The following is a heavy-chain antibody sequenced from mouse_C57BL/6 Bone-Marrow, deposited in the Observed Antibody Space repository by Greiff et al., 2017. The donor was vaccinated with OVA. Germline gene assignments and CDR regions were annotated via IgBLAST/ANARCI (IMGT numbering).Heavy chain of an antibody. J-gene: IGHJ3*01. CDR3: ARYEGVRSFAD. Sequence: EVQLVESGGGLVQPGGSLSLSCAASGFTFTDYYMSWVRQPPGKALEWLGFIRNKANGYTTEYSASVKGRFTISRDNSQSILYLQMNALRAEDSATYDCARYEGVRSFADWGQGTLVTVSA. CDR1: GFTFTDYY. D-gene: IGHD5-1*01. CDR2: IRNKANGYTT. V-gene: IGHV7-3*01.